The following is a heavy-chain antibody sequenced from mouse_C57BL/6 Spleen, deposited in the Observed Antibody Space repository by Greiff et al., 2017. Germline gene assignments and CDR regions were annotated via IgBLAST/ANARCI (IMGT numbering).Heavy chain of an antibody. Sequence: VQLKESGAELAKPGASVKLSCKASGYTFTSYWMHWVKQRPGQGLEWIGYINPSSGYTKYNQKFKDKATLTADKSSSTAYMQLSSLTYEDSAVYYCARDYGSPEAYFDVWGTGTTVTVSS. J-gene: IGHJ1*03. CDR3: ARDYGSPEAYFDV. V-gene: IGHV1-7*01. CDR1: GYTFTSYW. D-gene: IGHD1-1*01. CDR2: INPSSGYT.